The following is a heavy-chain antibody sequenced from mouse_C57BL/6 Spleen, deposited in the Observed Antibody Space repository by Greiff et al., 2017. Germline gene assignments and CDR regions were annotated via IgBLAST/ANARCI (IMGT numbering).Heavy chain of an antibody. D-gene: IGHD2-3*01. CDR2: SRNKANDYTT. Sequence: EVQGVESGGGLVQSGRSLRLSCATSGFTFSDFYMEWVRQAPGKGLEWIAASRNKANDYTTEYSASVKGRFIVSRDTSQSILYLQMNALRAEDTAIYYCARAFDGYLLAMDYWGQGTSVTVSS. V-gene: IGHV7-1*01. CDR1: GFTFSDFY. CDR3: ARAFDGYLLAMDY. J-gene: IGHJ4*01.